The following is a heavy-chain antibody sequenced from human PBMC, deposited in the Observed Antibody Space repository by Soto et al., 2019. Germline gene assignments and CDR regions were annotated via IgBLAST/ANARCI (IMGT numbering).Heavy chain of an antibody. CDR2: IYYTGNT. Sequence: SLTCTVSGGSISSAAYYWSWVRQPPGKDMEYIGYIYYTGNTHYNPSLNSRLTMSVDTSKNQFSLKLSSVTAADTAVYYCVRRLAVKPQYYFDYWGQGTLVTVSS. V-gene: IGHV4-30-4*01. D-gene: IGHD6-19*01. J-gene: IGHJ4*02. CDR3: VRRLAVKPQYYFDY. CDR1: GGSISSAAYY.